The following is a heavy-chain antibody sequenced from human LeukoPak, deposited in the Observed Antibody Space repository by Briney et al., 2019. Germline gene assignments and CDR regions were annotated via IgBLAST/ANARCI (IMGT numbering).Heavy chain of an antibody. CDR2: LYTSGST. CDR3: ARDPTYYDYVWGSYRPPFDY. V-gene: IGHV4-4*07. Sequence: SETLSLTCTVSGGSISNYYWNWIRQSAGRGLEWIGRLYTSGSTDYNPSLKSRVTISVDTSKNQFSLKLSSVTAADTAVYYCARDPTYYDYVWGSYRPPFDYWGQGTLVTVSS. J-gene: IGHJ4*02. D-gene: IGHD3-16*02. CDR1: GGSISNYY.